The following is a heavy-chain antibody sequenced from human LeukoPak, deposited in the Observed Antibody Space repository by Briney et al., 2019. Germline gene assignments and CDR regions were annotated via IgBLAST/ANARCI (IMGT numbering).Heavy chain of an antibody. CDR3: ASGARIAAASY. V-gene: IGHV3-7*03. Sequence: GGSLRLSCAASGFTFSSYWMSWVRQAPGKGLEWVANIKQDGSEKYYVDSVKGRFTISRDNAKNSLYLQMNSLRAEDTAAYYCASGARIAAASYWGQGTLVTVSS. D-gene: IGHD6-13*01. CDR1: GFTFSSYW. J-gene: IGHJ4*02. CDR2: IKQDGSEK.